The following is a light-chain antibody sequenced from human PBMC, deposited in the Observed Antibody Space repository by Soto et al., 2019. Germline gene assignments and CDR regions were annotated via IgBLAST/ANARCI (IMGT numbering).Light chain of an antibody. CDR3: MQALQTPLT. CDR1: QSLLHSNGYNY. Sequence: DIVMTQSPLSLPVTPGEPASISCRSSQSLLHSNGYNYLDWYLQKPGQSPQLLIYLGSNRASGVPDRFSGSRSGTDFTLKISRVEAEEVGVYYCMQALQTPLTFGGGTKVEIK. V-gene: IGKV2-28*01. CDR2: LGS. J-gene: IGKJ4*01.